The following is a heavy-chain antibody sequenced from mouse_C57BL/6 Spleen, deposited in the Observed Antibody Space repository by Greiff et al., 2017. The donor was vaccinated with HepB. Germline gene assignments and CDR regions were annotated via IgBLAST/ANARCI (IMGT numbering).Heavy chain of an antibody. Sequence: QVQLKQPGAELVMPGASVKLSCKASGYTFTSYWMHWVKQRPGQGLEWIGEIDPSDSYTNYNQKFKGKSTLTVDKSSSTAYMQLSSQTSEDSAVYYCARSEITTVVRYFDVWGTGTTVTVSS. CDR1: GYTFTSYW. CDR2: IDPSDSYT. V-gene: IGHV1-69*01. CDR3: ARSEITTVVRYFDV. J-gene: IGHJ1*03. D-gene: IGHD1-1*01.